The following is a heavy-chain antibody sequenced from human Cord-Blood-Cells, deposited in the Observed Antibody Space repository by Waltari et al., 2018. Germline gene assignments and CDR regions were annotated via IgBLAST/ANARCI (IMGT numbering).Heavy chain of an antibody. Sequence: QVQLVQSGSGLKKPGASVKVSGKASGYTFTSYAMNWVGQALGQGLEWMGWINTNTGNPTYAQGFTGRFVFSLDTSVSTAYLQISSLKAEDTAVYYCARTLAARPGSRDAFDIWGQGTMVTVSS. J-gene: IGHJ3*02. CDR2: INTNTGNP. D-gene: IGHD6-6*01. CDR3: ARTLAARPGSRDAFDI. CDR1: GYTFTSYA. V-gene: IGHV7-4-1*02.